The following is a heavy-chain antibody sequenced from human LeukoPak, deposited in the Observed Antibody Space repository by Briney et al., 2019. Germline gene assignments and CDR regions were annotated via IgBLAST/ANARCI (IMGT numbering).Heavy chain of an antibody. CDR1: GGSISSSSYY. D-gene: IGHD3-10*01. CDR3: ARRRGSGSFYDY. CDR2: IYYSGST. J-gene: IGHJ4*02. Sequence: SETLSLTCTVSGGSISSSSYYWGWIRQPPGKGLEWIGSIYYSGSTYYNPSLKSRVTMSVDTSKNQFSLKLSSVTAADTAVYYCARRRGSGSFYDYWGQGTLVTVSS. V-gene: IGHV4-39*01.